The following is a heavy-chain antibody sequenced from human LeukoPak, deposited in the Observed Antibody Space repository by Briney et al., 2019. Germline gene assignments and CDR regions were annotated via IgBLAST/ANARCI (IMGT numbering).Heavy chain of an antibody. D-gene: IGHD3-10*01. Sequence: ASVKVSCKASGYTFTGYYMHWVRQAPGQGLEWMGIINPSGGSTSYAQKFQGRVTMTRDMSTSTVYMELSRLRSEDTAVYYCARGLPYYYGSGKLDYWGQGTLVTVSS. CDR1: GYTFTGYY. CDR3: ARGLPYYYGSGKLDY. V-gene: IGHV1-46*01. CDR2: INPSGGST. J-gene: IGHJ4*02.